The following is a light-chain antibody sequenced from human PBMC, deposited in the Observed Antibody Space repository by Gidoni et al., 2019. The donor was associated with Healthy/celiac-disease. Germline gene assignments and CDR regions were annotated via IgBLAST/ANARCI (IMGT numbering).Light chain of an antibody. CDR1: QSVSSSY. V-gene: IGKV3-20*01. CDR3: QQYGSSPPCS. J-gene: IGKJ2*04. CDR2: GAS. Sequence: ELVLTQSPGTLSLSPGERATLSCRASQSVSSSYLAWYQQKPGQAPRLLIYGASSRATGIPDRFSGSGSGTDLTLTISRLEPEDFAVYYCQQYGSSPPCSFGQGTKLEIK.